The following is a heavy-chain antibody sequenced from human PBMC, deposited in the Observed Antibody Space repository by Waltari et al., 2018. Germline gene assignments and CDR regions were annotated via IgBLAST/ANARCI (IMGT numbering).Heavy chain of an antibody. V-gene: IGHV4-39*01. CDR3: ATYIGASVGTAAFDV. CDR2: VSYRGTT. J-gene: IGHJ3*01. CDR1: GVSITSNRHY. D-gene: IGHD5-12*01. Sequence: QLQLQESGPRLVRPSETLSLLCRVSGVSITSNRHYWAWVRQSPGPGLEWIGTVSYRGTTYSSPSLKSRVSVSRDTSKNQVSLILGAVTAADMAVYYCATYIGASVGTAAFDVWGQGTMVTVSS.